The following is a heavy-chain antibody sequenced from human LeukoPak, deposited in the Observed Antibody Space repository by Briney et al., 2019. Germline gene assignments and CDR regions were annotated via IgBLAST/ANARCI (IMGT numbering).Heavy chain of an antibody. CDR2: IYPGDSDT. CDR1: GYSFTSYW. V-gene: IGHV5-51*01. CDR3: ARQEYSSSSGAYYYYYMDV. Sequence: PGESLEISCKGSGYSFTSYWIGWVRQMPGKGLEWMGIIYPGDSDTRYSPSFQGQVTISADKSISTAYLQWSSLKASDTAMYYCARQEYSSSSGAYYYYYMDVWGKGTTVTVSS. J-gene: IGHJ6*03. D-gene: IGHD6-6*01.